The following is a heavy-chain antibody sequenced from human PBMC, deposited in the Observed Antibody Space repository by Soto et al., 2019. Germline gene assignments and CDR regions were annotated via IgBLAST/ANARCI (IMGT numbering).Heavy chain of an antibody. CDR2: INSDGSST. CDR3: ARDRSPYNPPTVTTPYYYYGMDV. J-gene: IGHJ6*02. Sequence: GGSLRLSCAASGFTFSSYWMHWVRQAPGKGLVWVSRINSDGSSTSYADSVKGRFTISRDNAKNRLYLQMNSLRAEDTAVYYCARDRSPYNPPTVTTPYYYYGMDVWGQGTTVTVSS. V-gene: IGHV3-74*01. CDR1: GFTFSSYW. D-gene: IGHD4-17*01.